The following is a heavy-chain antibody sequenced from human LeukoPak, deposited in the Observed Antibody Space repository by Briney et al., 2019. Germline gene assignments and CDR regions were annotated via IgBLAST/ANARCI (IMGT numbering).Heavy chain of an antibody. CDR1: GFTFSSYA. J-gene: IGHJ1*01. Sequence: QPGGSLRLSCAASGFTFSSYAMNWVRQAPGKGLERVSTISSGGSTFYADSVKGRFTISRDNSKNTLYLQMNSLRAEDTAVYYCAKDRGGNSGSAEYFQHWGQGTLVTVSS. CDR3: AKDRGGNSGSAEYFQH. D-gene: IGHD4-23*01. V-gene: IGHV3-23*01. CDR2: ISSGGST.